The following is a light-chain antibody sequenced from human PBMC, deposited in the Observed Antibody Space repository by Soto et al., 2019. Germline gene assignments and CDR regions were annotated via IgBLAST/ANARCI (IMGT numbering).Light chain of an antibody. CDR2: DVS. J-gene: IGLJ1*01. Sequence: QSALTQPASVSGSPGQSITISCTGTSSDVGGYNYVSWYQQHPGKAPKLMIYDVSNRPSGVSNRFSGFKSGNTASLTISGLHAEDEADYYCSSYTTSSTYVCGTGTKVTV. CDR1: SSDVGGYNY. CDR3: SSYTTSSTYV. V-gene: IGLV2-14*03.